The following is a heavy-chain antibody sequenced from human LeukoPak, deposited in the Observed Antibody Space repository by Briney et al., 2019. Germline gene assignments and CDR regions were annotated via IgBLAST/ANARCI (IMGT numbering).Heavy chain of an antibody. D-gene: IGHD3-10*01. CDR1: GGSIATYY. CDR2: IYDSGST. V-gene: IGHV4-4*07. Sequence: SETLSLTCTVSGGSIATYYWSWIRQPAGKGLEWIGRIYDSGSTQYNPSLKSRVTMSVDRSRNQFSLKLSSVTAADTALYFCARDIRNSGSYYSDYWGRGTLVTVSS. J-gene: IGHJ4*02. CDR3: ARDIRNSGSYYSDY.